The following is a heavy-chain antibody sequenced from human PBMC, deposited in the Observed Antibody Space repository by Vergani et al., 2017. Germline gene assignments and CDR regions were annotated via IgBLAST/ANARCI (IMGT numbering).Heavy chain of an antibody. D-gene: IGHD6-19*01. V-gene: IGHV3-21*01. CDR3: AGAEHKEGWPYXFDY. CDR2: ISSSSSCI. CDR1: GFTFSSYS. J-gene: IGHJ4*02. Sequence: EVQLVESGGGLVKPGGSLRLSCAASGFTFSSYSMNWVRQAPGKGLEWVSSISSSSSCIYYADSVKGRFTISRDNAKNSLYLQMNSLRAEDTAVYYCAGAEHKEGWPYXFDYWGQGTLVTVSS.